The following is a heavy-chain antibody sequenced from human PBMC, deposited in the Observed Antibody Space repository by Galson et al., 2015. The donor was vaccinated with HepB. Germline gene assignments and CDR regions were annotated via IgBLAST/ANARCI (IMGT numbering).Heavy chain of an antibody. CDR3: ARGGVATIGGPTFDH. CDR1: GYTFTTYG. J-gene: IGHJ4*02. CDR2: ISAYNGNT. D-gene: IGHD5-24*01. V-gene: IGHV1-18*01. Sequence: QSGAEVKKPGASVKVSCKASGYTFTTYGVSWVRQAPGQGLEWMGRISAYNGNTDYAQKFQDRVTMTTDTSTSTAYMELRSLTSDDTATYYCARGGVATIGGPTFDHWGQGTLVTVSS.